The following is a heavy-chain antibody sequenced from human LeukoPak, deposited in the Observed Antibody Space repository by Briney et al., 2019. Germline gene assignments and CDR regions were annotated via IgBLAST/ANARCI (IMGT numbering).Heavy chain of an antibody. D-gene: IGHD3-10*01. J-gene: IGHJ4*02. CDR1: GGSISSYY. CDR2: IYYSGST. V-gene: IGHV4-59*08. Sequence: PSETLSLTCTVSGGSISSYYWSWIRQPPGEGLEWIGYIYYSGSTNYNPSLKSRVTISVDTSKNQFSLKLSSVTAADTAVYYCAGVRGAFDYWGQGTLVTVSS. CDR3: AGVRGAFDY.